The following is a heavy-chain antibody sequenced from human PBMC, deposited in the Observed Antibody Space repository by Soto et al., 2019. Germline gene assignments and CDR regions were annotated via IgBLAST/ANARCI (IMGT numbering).Heavy chain of an antibody. CDR1: GGSISSYY. CDR2: IYYSGST. D-gene: IGHD1-7*01. CDR3: ASVGPITGTLDY. J-gene: IGHJ4*02. V-gene: IGHV4-59*08. Sequence: PSETLSLTCPVSGGSISSYYLSWIRQPPGKGLEWIGYIYYSGSTNYNPSLKSRVTISVDTSKNQFSLKLSSVTAADTAVYYCASVGPITGTLDYWGQGTLVTVSS.